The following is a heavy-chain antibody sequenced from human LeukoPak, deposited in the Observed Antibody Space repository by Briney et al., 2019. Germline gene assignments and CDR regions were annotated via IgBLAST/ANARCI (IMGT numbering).Heavy chain of an antibody. CDR3: ARHQYSSSWYWFDP. Sequence: SETLSLTCTVSGYSIGSGYYWSWIRQPPGKGLEWIGYIYYSGSTNYNPSLKSRVTIPVDTSKNQFSLKLSSVTAADTAVYYCARHQYSSSWYWFDPWGQGTLVTVSS. D-gene: IGHD6-13*01. J-gene: IGHJ5*02. CDR2: IYYSGST. CDR1: GYSIGSGYY. V-gene: IGHV4-59*08.